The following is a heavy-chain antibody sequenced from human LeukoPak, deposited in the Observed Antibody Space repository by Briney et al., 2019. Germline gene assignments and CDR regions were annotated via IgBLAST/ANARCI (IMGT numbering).Heavy chain of an antibody. CDR3: ASDPYYYDSSGYRDY. D-gene: IGHD3-22*01. J-gene: IGHJ4*02. CDR1: GYTFTSYG. Sequence: ASVKVSCKASGYTFTSYGISWVRQAPGQGLEWMGWISAYNGNTNYAQKLQGRVTMTTDTSTSTAYMELRSLRSDDTAVYYCASDPYYYDSSGYRDYWGQGTLVTVSS. CDR2: ISAYNGNT. V-gene: IGHV1-18*01.